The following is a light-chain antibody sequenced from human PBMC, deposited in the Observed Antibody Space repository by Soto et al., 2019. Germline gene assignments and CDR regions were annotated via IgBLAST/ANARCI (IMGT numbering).Light chain of an antibody. Sequence: QSALTQPASVSGSPGQSITISCTGTSSGVGGYNFVSWYQHHPGKAPKLIIYDVTNRPSGISNRFSGSKSGNTASLTISGLQAEDEADYYCTSYTSSITYVFGNGTKVTVL. CDR1: SSGVGGYNF. CDR3: TSYTSSITYV. CDR2: DVT. J-gene: IGLJ1*01. V-gene: IGLV2-14*03.